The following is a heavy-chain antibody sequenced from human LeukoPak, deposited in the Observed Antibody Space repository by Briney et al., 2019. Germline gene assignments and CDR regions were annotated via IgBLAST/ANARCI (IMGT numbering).Heavy chain of an antibody. V-gene: IGHV3-30*02. Sequence: GGSLRLSCAASGFTFSSYGMHWVRQAPGKGLEWVAFIRYDGSNKYCADSVKGRFTISRDNSKNTLYLQMNSLRAEDTAVYYCAKGRDCSGGSCYSGDYYYMDVWGKGTTVTVSS. CDR1: GFTFSSYG. CDR3: AKGRDCSGGSCYSGDYYYMDV. CDR2: IRYDGSNK. J-gene: IGHJ6*03. D-gene: IGHD2-15*01.